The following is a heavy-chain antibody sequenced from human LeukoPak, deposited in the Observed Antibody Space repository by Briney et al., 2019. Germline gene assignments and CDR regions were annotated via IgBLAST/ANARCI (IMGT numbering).Heavy chain of an antibody. Sequence: SETLSLTCTVSGYSISSGYYWGWIRQPPGKGLEWIGSIYHSGSTYYNPSLKSRVTISVDTSKNQFSLKLSSVTAADTAVYYCARDLRRGIAVAGYWGQGTLVTVSS. V-gene: IGHV4-38-2*02. J-gene: IGHJ4*02. CDR1: GYSISSGYY. CDR2: IYHSGST. CDR3: ARDLRRGIAVAGY. D-gene: IGHD6-19*01.